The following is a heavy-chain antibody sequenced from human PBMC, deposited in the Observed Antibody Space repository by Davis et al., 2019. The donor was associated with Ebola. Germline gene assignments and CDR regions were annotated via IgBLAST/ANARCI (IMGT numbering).Heavy chain of an antibody. Sequence: GESLKISCAASGFTVNSNYMSWVRQAPGKGLEWVSVIYSGGSTYYADSVQGRFTISRDNSKNTMYLQMNSLRAEDTAVYYCAKGRITMVRGVIITLQPYYYYYGMDVWGKGTTVTVSS. J-gene: IGHJ6*04. V-gene: IGHV3-53*05. D-gene: IGHD3-10*01. CDR3: AKGRITMVRGVIITLQPYYYYYGMDV. CDR2: IYSGGST. CDR1: GFTVNSNY.